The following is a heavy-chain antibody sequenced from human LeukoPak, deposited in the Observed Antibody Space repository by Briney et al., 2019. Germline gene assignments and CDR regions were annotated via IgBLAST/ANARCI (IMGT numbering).Heavy chain of an antibody. CDR2: INHSGST. CDR1: GGSFSGYY. J-gene: IGHJ6*03. V-gene: IGHV4-34*01. D-gene: IGHD3-10*01. Sequence: SETLSLTCAVYGGSFSGYYWSWLRQPPGQGLEWIGEINHSGSTNYNPSLKSRVTISVDTSKNQFSLKLSSVTAADTAVYYCARRITYYYGSGVRYYYYYYMDVWGKGTTVTISS. CDR3: ARRITYYYGSGVRYYYYYYMDV.